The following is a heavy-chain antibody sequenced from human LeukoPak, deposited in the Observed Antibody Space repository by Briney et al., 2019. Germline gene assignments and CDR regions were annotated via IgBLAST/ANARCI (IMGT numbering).Heavy chain of an antibody. Sequence: ASVTVSCKASGYTFTTYGISWVRQAPGQGLEWMGWISAYNGDTNYAQKLQGRVTMTTDTSTSTAYMELRSLRSDDTAVYYCARRLGGSTYCDIWGQGTMVTVSS. CDR3: ARRLGGSTYCDI. CDR1: GYTFTTYG. V-gene: IGHV1-18*01. J-gene: IGHJ3*02. CDR2: ISAYNGDT. D-gene: IGHD2-2*01.